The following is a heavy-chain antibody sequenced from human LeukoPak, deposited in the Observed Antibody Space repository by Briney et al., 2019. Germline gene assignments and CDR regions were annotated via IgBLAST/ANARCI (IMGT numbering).Heavy chain of an antibody. D-gene: IGHD3-9*01. Sequence: GGSLRLSCAASGFTFSGCAMSWVRQAPGKGLEWVSAIRGSGGTTYYADSVKGRFTISRDNSKDTLYLQMNSLRAEDTAVYYCAKGLFDWLPDSDYWGQGTLVTVSS. CDR2: IRGSGGTT. V-gene: IGHV3-23*01. CDR3: AKGLFDWLPDSDY. CDR1: GFTFSGCA. J-gene: IGHJ4*02.